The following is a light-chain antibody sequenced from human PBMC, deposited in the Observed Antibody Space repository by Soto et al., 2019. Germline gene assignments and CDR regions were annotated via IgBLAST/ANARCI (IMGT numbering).Light chain of an antibody. CDR1: QRVSSSY. CDR3: QQYGRSPWT. Sequence: DMVLTQSPGTLSLSPGERVTLYGRSSQRVSSSYLAWYQQKPGQAPRLLFYGASSRATGIPDRFSGSGSGTDFVLTISRLEPDDFAVYYCQQYGRSPWTFGQGTKVDIK. J-gene: IGKJ1*01. CDR2: GAS. V-gene: IGKV3-20*01.